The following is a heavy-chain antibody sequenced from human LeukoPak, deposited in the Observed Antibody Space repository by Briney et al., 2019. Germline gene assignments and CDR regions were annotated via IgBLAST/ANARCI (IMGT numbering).Heavy chain of an antibody. D-gene: IGHD1-26*01. V-gene: IGHV4-4*08. Sequence: SETLSLTCSVSNGSFTNYYWGWIRQPPGKRLEWIGYIFPSGLTNYNPSLNSRVTISLDTAKNQFSLTLKSVTAADTAVYYCARAGDGHYYYYYMDVWGTGTPVTVSS. CDR1: NGSFTNYY. CDR3: ARAGDGHYYYYYMDV. J-gene: IGHJ6*03. CDR2: IFPSGLT.